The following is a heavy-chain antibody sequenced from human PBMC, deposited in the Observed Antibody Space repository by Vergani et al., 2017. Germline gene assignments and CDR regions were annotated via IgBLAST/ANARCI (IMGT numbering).Heavy chain of an antibody. CDR2: IIPILGIA. D-gene: IGHD2-21*01. CDR3: ARALKEIRDCYSNVMDF. V-gene: IGHV1-69*02. J-gene: IGHJ6*02. CDR1: GGTFSSYT. Sequence: HVQLVHSGAEVKKPGSSVKVSCKASGGTFSSYTISWVRQAPGQGLEWMGRIIPILGIANYAQKFQGRVTITADKSTSTAYMELSSLRSEDTAVYYCARALKEIRDCYSNVMDFWGQGTTVTVSS.